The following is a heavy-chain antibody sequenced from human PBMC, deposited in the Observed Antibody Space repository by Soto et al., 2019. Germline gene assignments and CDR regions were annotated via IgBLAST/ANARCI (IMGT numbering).Heavy chain of an antibody. V-gene: IGHV1-8*01. J-gene: IGHJ5*02. CDR3: ARAKYYYDSSGYYYEAYWFDP. CDR2: MNPNSGNT. Sequence: ASVKVSCKASGYTFTSYYINWVRQATGHGLEWMGWMNPNSGNTGYAQKFQGRVTMTRNTSISTAYMELSSLRSEDTAVYYCARAKYYYDSSGYYYEAYWFDPWGQGTLVTVSS. D-gene: IGHD3-22*01. CDR1: GYTFTSYY.